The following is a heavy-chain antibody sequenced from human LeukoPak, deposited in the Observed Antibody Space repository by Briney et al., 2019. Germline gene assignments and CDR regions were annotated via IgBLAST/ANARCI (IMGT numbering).Heavy chain of an antibody. Sequence: ASVKVSCKASGYTFTGYYMHWVRQAPGQGLEWMGWINPNSGGTNYAQKFQGWVTMTTDTSTSTAYMELRSLRSDDTAVYYCARGGLHSSSWYDENYWGQGTLVTVSS. J-gene: IGHJ4*02. CDR2: INPNSGGT. CDR1: GYTFTGYY. V-gene: IGHV1-2*04. D-gene: IGHD6-13*01. CDR3: ARGGLHSSSWYDENY.